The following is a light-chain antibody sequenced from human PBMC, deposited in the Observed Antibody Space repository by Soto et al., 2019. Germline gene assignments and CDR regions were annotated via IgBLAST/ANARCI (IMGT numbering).Light chain of an antibody. CDR1: QSVSSY. CDR2: DAS. J-gene: IGKJ4*01. CDR3: QHRSNWPPLT. Sequence: EIVLTQSPATLSLSPGERATLSCRASQSVSSYLAWYQQKPGQAPRLLIYDASNRATGIPARFSSSGSGTDFTLTISGLEPEDFAVYYSQHRSNWPPLTFGGGTKVEIK. V-gene: IGKV3-11*01.